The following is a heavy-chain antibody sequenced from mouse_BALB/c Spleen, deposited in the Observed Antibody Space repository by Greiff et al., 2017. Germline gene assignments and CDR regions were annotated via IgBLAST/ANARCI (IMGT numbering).Heavy chain of an antibody. CDR3: ASQNWDRFAY. CDR2: ILPGSGST. J-gene: IGHJ3*01. D-gene: IGHD4-1*01. V-gene: IGHV1-9*01. Sequence: VQLQQSGAELMKPGASVKISCKATGYTFSSYWIEWVKQRPGHGLEWIGEILPGSGSTNYNEKFKGKATFTADTSSNTAYMQLSSLTSEDSAVYYCASQNWDRFAYWGQGTLVTVSA. CDR1: GYTFSSYW.